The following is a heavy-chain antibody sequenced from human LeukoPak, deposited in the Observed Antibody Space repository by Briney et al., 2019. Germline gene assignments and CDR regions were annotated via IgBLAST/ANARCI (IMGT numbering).Heavy chain of an antibody. J-gene: IGHJ4*02. CDR2: INPNSGGT. Sequence: ASVKVSCKASGYTFTGYYMHWVRQAPGQGLEWMGWINPNSGGTNYAQKFQGRVTMTRDTSISTAYMELSRLRSDDTAVYYCARDGGDGVVVPAAALDYWGQGTLVTVSS. CDR1: GYTFTGYY. CDR3: ARDGGDGVVVPAAALDY. D-gene: IGHD2-2*01. V-gene: IGHV1-2*02.